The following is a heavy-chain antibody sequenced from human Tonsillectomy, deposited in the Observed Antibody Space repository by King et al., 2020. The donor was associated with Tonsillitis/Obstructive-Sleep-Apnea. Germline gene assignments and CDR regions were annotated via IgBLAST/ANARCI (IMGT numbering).Heavy chain of an antibody. D-gene: IGHD3-10*01. CDR3: TTDEGGRGY. V-gene: IGHV3-15*01. CDR1: GFTFNNAW. J-gene: IGHJ4*02. Sequence: VQLVESGGGLVKPGGSLRLSCAASGFTFNNAWMSWVRQAPGKGLEWLGRIKSKTVGGTTAYAATVKGTFNITIDNSTNTLYLEMNSLKTEDTAVYDCTTDEGGRGYWGQGTLVTVSS. CDR2: IKSKTVGGTT.